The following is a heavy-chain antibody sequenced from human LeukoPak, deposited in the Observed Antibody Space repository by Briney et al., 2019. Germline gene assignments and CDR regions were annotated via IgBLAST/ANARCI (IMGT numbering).Heavy chain of an antibody. CDR1: GFTFSSYW. Sequence: GGSLRLSCAASGFTFSSYWMSRVRQAPGKGLEWVANIKQDGSEKYYVDSVKGRFTISRDNAKNSLYLQMNSLRAEDTAVYYCARDYGDYSHYYYYYGMDVWGQGTTVTVSS. CDR3: ARDYGDYSHYYYYYGMDV. D-gene: IGHD4-17*01. V-gene: IGHV3-7*04. CDR2: IKQDGSEK. J-gene: IGHJ6*02.